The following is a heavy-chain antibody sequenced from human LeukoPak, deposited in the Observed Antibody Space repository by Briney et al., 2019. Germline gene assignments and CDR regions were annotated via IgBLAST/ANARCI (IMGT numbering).Heavy chain of an antibody. D-gene: IGHD6-13*01. J-gene: IGHJ4*02. CDR3: ARHTQYSSLNGPPDY. CDR1: GGSINNYY. Sequence: SETLSLTCTVYGGSINNYYWSWIRQPPGKGLEWIGYIYPSGSTNHNPSLKSRVTISGDTYKNQFSLKLSYVTAADTAVYYCARHTQYSSLNGPPDYWGQGTLVTVSA. CDR2: IYPSGST. V-gene: IGHV4-59*08.